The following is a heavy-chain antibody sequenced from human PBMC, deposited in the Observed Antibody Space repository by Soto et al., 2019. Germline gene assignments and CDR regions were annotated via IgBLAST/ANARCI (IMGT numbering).Heavy chain of an antibody. Sequence: GGSLRLSCAASGFTFSSYGMHWVRQAPGKGLEWVAVISYDGSNKYYADSVKGRFTISRDNSKNTLYLQMSSLRAEDAAVYYCVKDGSSGWPYFYDMDVWGQGTTVTVSS. V-gene: IGHV3-30*18. CDR1: GFTFSSYG. J-gene: IGHJ6*02. CDR2: ISYDGSNK. CDR3: VKDGSSGWPYFYDMDV. D-gene: IGHD6-19*01.